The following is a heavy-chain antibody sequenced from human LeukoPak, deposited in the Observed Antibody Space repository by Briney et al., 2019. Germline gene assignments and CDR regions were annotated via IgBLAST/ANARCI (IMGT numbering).Heavy chain of an antibody. CDR1: GYTFTDYY. Sequence: ASVKVSCKVSGYTFTDYYMHWVRQAPGKGLEWMGLVDPEDGETIYAEKFQGRVTITADTSTDTAYMELSSLRSEDTAVYYCATGYYDSSGYSNYYFDYWGQGTLVTVSS. CDR2: VDPEDGET. D-gene: IGHD3-22*01. V-gene: IGHV1-69-2*01. J-gene: IGHJ4*02. CDR3: ATGYYDSSGYSNYYFDY.